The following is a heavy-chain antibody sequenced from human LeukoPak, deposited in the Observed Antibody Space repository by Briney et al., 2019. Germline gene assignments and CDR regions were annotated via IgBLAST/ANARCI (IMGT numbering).Heavy chain of an antibody. Sequence: GGSLRLSCAASGFTFSSYSMNWVRQAPGKGLEWVSAISGSGGSTYYADSVKGRFTISRDNSKNTLYLQMNSLRAEDTAVYYCVKDTGGGFLEWLLNYWGQGTLVTVSS. J-gene: IGHJ4*02. CDR1: GFTFSSYS. CDR2: ISGSGGST. D-gene: IGHD3-3*01. CDR3: VKDTGGGFLEWLLNY. V-gene: IGHV3-23*01.